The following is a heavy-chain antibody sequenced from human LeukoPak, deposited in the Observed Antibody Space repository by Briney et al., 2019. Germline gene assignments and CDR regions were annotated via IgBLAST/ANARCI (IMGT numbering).Heavy chain of an antibody. CDR1: GYTFTSYG. V-gene: IGHV1-2*02. Sequence: ASVKVSCKASGYTFTSYGISWVRQAPGQGLEWMGWINPNSGGTKYAQRFQDRVSMTRDTSITTAHMELSRLRSDDTAVYYCARGSGYYTEWSDPWGQGTLVTVSS. CDR2: INPNSGGT. J-gene: IGHJ5*02. CDR3: ARGSGYYTEWSDP. D-gene: IGHD3-3*01.